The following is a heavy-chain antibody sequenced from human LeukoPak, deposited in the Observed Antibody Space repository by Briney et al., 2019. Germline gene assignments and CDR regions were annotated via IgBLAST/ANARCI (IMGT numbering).Heavy chain of an antibody. V-gene: IGHV1-18*01. CDR2: ISGYNGNT. D-gene: IGHD2-15*01. CDR3: AREGGGLLRMDV. J-gene: IGHJ6*03. CDR1: GYTLNSYD. Sequence: GASVKVSCKASGYTLNSYDISWVRQAPGQGLEWMGWISGYNGNTNYAQKLQGRVTMTTDSSTSTAYMELRSLRSDDTAVYYCAREGGGLLRMDVWGKGTTVTVSS.